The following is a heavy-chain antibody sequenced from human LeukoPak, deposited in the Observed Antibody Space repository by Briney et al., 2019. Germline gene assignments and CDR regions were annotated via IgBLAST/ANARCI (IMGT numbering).Heavy chain of an antibody. D-gene: IGHD2-15*01. V-gene: IGHV3-48*02. CDR1: GFTFSTYS. Sequence: GGSLRLSCAASGFTFSTYSINWVRQAPGKGLGWISYISSTDMISYADSVKGRFTISRDNAKNSLYLQMNSLRDDDTAVYYCARDHSWVFDYWGQGTPVTVSS. CDR2: ISSTDMI. J-gene: IGHJ4*02. CDR3: ARDHSWVFDY.